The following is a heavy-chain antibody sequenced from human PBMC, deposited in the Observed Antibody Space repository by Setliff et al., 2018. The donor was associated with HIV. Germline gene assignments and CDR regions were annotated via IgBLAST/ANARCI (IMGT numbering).Heavy chain of an antibody. D-gene: IGHD5-12*01. J-gene: IGHJ3*02. CDR2: INHSGST. V-gene: IGHV4-34*01. Sequence: SETLSLTCAVYGGSFSGYYWSWIRQPPGRGLEWIGEINHSGSTNYNPSLKSRVTISVDTSKNQFSLKLSSVTAADTAVYYCAGDGYNVDAFDIWGQGTMVTVSS. CDR3: AGDGYNVDAFDI. CDR1: GGSFSGYY.